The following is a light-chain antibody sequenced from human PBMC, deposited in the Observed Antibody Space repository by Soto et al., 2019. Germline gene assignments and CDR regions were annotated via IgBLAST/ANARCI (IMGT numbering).Light chain of an antibody. CDR3: LLYFGSTHLGV. J-gene: IGLJ3*02. CDR1: TGPVTSDYY. V-gene: IGLV7-43*01. Sequence: QAVVTQEPSLTVSPGGTVTHTCASSTGPVTSDYYPNWFQQRPGQAPRPLIYSATNRHSWTPARFSGSLLGGKAALTLSGVQPEDEAEYYCLLYFGSTHLGVFGGGTKLTVL. CDR2: SAT.